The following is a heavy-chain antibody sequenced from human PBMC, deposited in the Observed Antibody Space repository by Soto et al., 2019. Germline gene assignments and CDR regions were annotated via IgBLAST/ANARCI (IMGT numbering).Heavy chain of an antibody. CDR3: ARVDIVVVPAAMRPYYCYGMDV. D-gene: IGHD2-2*03. J-gene: IGHJ6*04. Sequence: SQTLSLACAISGDSVSSNSAAWNWTRQAPSRGLEWLGRTYYRSKWYNDYAVSVKSRITINPDTSKNQFSLQLNSVTPEDTAVYYCARVDIVVVPAAMRPYYCYGMDVWGKGTKVTVSS. CDR2: TYYRSKWYN. CDR1: GDSVSSNSAA. V-gene: IGHV6-1*01.